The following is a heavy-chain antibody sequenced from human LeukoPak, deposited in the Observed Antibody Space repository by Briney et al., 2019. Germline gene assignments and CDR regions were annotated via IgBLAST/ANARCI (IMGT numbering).Heavy chain of an antibody. V-gene: IGHV3-21*01. J-gene: IGHJ4*02. CDR1: GFTFSTYS. D-gene: IGHD2-2*01. CDR3: ASDYTSTNWDIFLY. CDR2: ISSSSTYI. Sequence: GGSLRLSCAASGFTFSTYSMNWVRQAPGKGLEWVSSISSSSTYINYADSVKGRFTISRDNAKNSLYLQMNSLRAEDTAVYLCASDYTSTNWDIFLYGGQGTLVTVS.